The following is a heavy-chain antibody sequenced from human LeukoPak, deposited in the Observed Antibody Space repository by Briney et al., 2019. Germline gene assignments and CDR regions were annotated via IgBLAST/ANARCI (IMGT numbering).Heavy chain of an antibody. D-gene: IGHD5-18*01. CDR2: IVVGSGNT. V-gene: IGHV1-58*01. J-gene: IGHJ4*02. Sequence: GTSVKVSWKASGFTFTSSAVQWVRQARGQRLEWIGWIVVGSGNTNYAQKFQERVTITRDMSTSTAYMELSSLRSEDTAVYYCAAFAAGYPLDYWGQGTLVTVSS. CDR3: AAFAAGYPLDY. CDR1: GFTFTSSA.